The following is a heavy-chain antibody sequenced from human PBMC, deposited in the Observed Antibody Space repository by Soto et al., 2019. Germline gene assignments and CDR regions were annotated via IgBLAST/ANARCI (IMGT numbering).Heavy chain of an antibody. D-gene: IGHD2-15*01. J-gene: IGHJ4*02. V-gene: IGHV1-69*13. CDR1: GGTFSSYA. CDR3: ARDRILGEDIVAHEIGPSLN. CDR2: IIPIFGTA. Sequence: GASVKVSCKASGGTFSSYAISWVRQAPGQGLEWMGGIIPIFGTANYAQKFQGRVTITADESTSTAYMELSSLRSEDTAVYYCARDRILGEDIVAHEIGPSLNWGQGTLVTVSS.